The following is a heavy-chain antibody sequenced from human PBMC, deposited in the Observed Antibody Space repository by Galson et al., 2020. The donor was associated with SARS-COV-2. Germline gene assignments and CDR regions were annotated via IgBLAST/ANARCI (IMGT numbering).Heavy chain of an antibody. Sequence: SETLSLTCTVSGGSISSGGYYWSWIRQHPGKGLEWIGSIFYTGTTYYNPSLKSRVTISVDTSKNQFSLKLSFVTAADTAVYYCARDECTGGGCSCIDYWGQGTRVTVSS. CDR3: ARDECTGGGCSCIDY. CDR2: IFYTGTT. D-gene: IGHD2-8*02. V-gene: IGHV4-31*03. J-gene: IGHJ4*02. CDR1: GGSISSGGYY.